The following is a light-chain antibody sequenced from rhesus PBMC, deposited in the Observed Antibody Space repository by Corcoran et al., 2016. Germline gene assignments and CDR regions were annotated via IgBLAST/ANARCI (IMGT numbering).Light chain of an antibody. V-gene: IGKV3S9*01. J-gene: IGKJ1*01. CDR1: SSIKTSY. CDR2: RTS. CDR3: QQVSSVPWM. Sequence: EIVLTQSPTSVAVSQGERVTISCTARSSIKTSYLHWYQQKPGIPPRLLVYRTSSLASGFPYRVSGRGSGTSYTLTISSMEAEDGANYFCQQVSSVPWMFGQGTKVEIK.